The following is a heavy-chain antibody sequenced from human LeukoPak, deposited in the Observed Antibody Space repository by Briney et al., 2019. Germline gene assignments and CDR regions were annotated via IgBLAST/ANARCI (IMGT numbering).Heavy chain of an antibody. V-gene: IGHV5-51*01. D-gene: IGHD4-17*01. J-gene: IGHJ3*02. CDR2: IYPGDSDT. Sequence: GESLKISCKGSGYRFTSYWIGWVRQMPGKGLEWMGIIYPGDSDTRYSPSFQGQVTISADKSISTAYLQWSSLKASDTAMYYCARRQTPDYGDPWGAFDIWGQGTMVTVSS. CDR3: ARRQTPDYGDPWGAFDI. CDR1: GYRFTSYW.